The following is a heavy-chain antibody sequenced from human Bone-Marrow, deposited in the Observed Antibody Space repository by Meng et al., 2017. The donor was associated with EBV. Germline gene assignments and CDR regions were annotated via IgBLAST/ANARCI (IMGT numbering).Heavy chain of an antibody. CDR1: GYTFTGYG. Sequence: QVQTVQTVAGVKQPGASVKVSCKASGYTFTGYGISWLRQAPGQGPEWMGWNSPADDNTHTAQKFQGRITMTADTSTTTAYMELTSLTSDDTALYYCARDQGMRGVAVTGIDYWGQGTLVTVSS. CDR3: ARDQGMRGVAVTGIDY. CDR2: NSPADDNT. V-gene: IGHV1-18*01. J-gene: IGHJ4*02. D-gene: IGHD6-19*01.